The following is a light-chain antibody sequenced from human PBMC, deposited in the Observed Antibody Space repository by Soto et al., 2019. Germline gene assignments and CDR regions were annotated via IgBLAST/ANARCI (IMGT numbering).Light chain of an antibody. J-gene: IGLJ1*01. CDR3: QSHDRALNVYL. CDR1: SRDIGAYNL. Sequence: QSVLAQPASLSGSPGQSITISCSGTSRDIGAYNLVSWYQQLPGKAPKLLIYEVRSRPSGISYRFSGSKSGTTASLAITGLQAEDEADYYCQSHDRALNVYLFGTGTKVTVL. V-gene: IGLV2-14*01. CDR2: EVR.